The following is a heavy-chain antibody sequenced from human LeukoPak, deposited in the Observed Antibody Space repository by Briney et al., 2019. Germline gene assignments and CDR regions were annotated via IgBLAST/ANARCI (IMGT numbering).Heavy chain of an antibody. D-gene: IGHD3-22*01. J-gene: IGHJ4*02. CDR2: INSGGNAI. CDR1: GFTFSDYR. V-gene: IGHV3-48*03. CDR3: AKARGYAESGGYPVFDY. Sequence: GGSLRLSCAASGFTFSDYRMNWVRQAPGKGLEWISYINSGGNAIYYADSVQGRFTISRDNANNSLYLQMNSLRAEDTAVYYCAKARGYAESGGYPVFDYWGQGTLVTVSS.